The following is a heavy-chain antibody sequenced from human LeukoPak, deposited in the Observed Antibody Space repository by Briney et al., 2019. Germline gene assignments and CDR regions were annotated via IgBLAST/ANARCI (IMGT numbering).Heavy chain of an antibody. CDR3: ARAHSSSSTFDL. CDR2: IWYDGSKK. V-gene: IGHV3-33*01. D-gene: IGHD6-6*01. Sequence: PARSLRVSCAASGFTFSDYGIHWVRQAPGQGLEWVALIWYDGSKKYYADSVKGRFTISRDNTKNTLYLQLNSLRADDTAVYYCARAHSSSSTFDLWGQGTLVTVSS. J-gene: IGHJ4*02. CDR1: GFTFSDYG.